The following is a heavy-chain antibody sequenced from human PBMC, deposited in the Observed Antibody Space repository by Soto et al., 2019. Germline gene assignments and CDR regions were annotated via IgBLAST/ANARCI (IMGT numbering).Heavy chain of an antibody. D-gene: IGHD6-6*01. CDR3: ARGGSSTYFDY. J-gene: IGHJ4*02. V-gene: IGHV4-39*01. CDR1: GGSISSSSYY. Sequence: QLQLQESGPGLVKPSETLSLTCTVSGGSISSSSYYWGWIRQPPGKGLEWIGSIYYSGSTYYNPSLKSRVTISVDTSKNQFSLKLSSVTAADTAVYYCARGGSSTYFDYWGQGTLVTVSS. CDR2: IYYSGST.